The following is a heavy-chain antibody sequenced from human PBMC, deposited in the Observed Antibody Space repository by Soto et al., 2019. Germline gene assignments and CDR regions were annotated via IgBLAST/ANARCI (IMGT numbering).Heavy chain of an antibody. Sequence: GGSLRLSCAASGFTFSSYAMSWVRQAPGKGLEWVSAISGSGGSTYYADSVKGRFTISRDNSKNTLYLQMNSLRAEDTAVYYCAKDQDSSGWYGVDYWGQGTLVTVSS. V-gene: IGHV3-23*01. CDR3: AKDQDSSGWYGVDY. CDR2: ISGSGGST. D-gene: IGHD6-19*01. CDR1: GFTFSSYA. J-gene: IGHJ4*02.